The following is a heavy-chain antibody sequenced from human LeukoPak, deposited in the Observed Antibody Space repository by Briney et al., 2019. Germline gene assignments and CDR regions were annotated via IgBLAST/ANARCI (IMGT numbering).Heavy chain of an antibody. CDR2: INPNSGGT. Sequence: ASVKVSCKASGYTFTGYYMHWVRQAPGQGLEWMGWINPNSGGTNYAQKFQGRVTMTRDTSISTAYMELSRLRSDDTAVYYCARFEGYCSGGSCLDYWGQGTLVTVSS. V-gene: IGHV1-2*02. CDR3: ARFEGYCSGGSCLDY. D-gene: IGHD2-15*01. J-gene: IGHJ4*02. CDR1: GYTFTGYY.